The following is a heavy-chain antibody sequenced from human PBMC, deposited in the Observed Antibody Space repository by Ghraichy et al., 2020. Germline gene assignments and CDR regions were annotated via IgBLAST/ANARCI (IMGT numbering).Heavy chain of an antibody. D-gene: IGHD4/OR15-4a*01. CDR2: ISGSGGST. V-gene: IGHV3-23*01. Sequence: GGSLRLSCAASGFTFSNYAMSWVRQAPGKGLEWVSGISGSGGSTNYADSVKGRFTISRDNSKNMLYLQTNSLRAEDTAQYYCAKDQHPSANDYWGQGTLVTVSS. J-gene: IGHJ4*02. CDR3: AKDQHPSANDY. CDR1: GFTFSNYA.